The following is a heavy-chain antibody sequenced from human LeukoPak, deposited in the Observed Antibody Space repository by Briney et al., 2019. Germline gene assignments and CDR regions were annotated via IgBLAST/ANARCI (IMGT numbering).Heavy chain of an antibody. V-gene: IGHV3-23*01. J-gene: IGHJ4*02. CDR2: ISSSGGST. Sequence: PGGSLRLSCAASGFTFSSYAMRWVRHAPGKGLECVSAISSSGGSTFYADSVKGRFTIYRDNSKNTLYLQMNSLRAEDTAVYYCAKHGSSWYGDLDYWGQGTLVTVSS. CDR1: GFTFSSYA. D-gene: IGHD6-13*01. CDR3: AKHGSSWYGDLDY.